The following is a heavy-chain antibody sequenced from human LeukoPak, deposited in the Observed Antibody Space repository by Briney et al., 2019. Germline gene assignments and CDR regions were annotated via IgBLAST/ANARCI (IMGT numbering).Heavy chain of an antibody. D-gene: IGHD1-26*01. CDR2: ISVYNGNA. Sequence: ASVKVSCKASGYTFTTYSINWVRQAPGQGLEWMGWISVYNGNAKSAQTLQGRVTMTTDTSKSTAYMELRSLRSDDTAVYYCARGLDGSGSYFLTFDYWGQGTLVTVSS. CDR1: GYTFTTYS. J-gene: IGHJ4*02. V-gene: IGHV1-18*01. CDR3: ARGLDGSGSYFLTFDY.